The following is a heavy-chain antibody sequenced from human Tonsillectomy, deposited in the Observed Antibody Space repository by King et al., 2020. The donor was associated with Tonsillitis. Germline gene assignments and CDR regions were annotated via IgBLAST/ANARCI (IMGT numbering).Heavy chain of an antibody. V-gene: IGHV3-9*01. CDR2: MSWNSGSI. D-gene: IGHD2-15*01. CDR1: GFTFDDYA. J-gene: IGHJ4*02. CDR3: AKSVPGGSWLLDSFYY. Sequence: VQLVESGGGLVQPGRSLRLSCAASGFTFDDYAMHWVRQAPGKGLEWVSGMSWNSGSIGYADSVKGRFTISRDNAKNSLYLQMNSLRAEDTALYYCAKSVPGGSWLLDSFYYWGQGTLVTVSS.